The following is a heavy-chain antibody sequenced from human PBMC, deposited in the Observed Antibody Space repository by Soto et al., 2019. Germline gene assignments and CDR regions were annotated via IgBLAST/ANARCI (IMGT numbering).Heavy chain of an antibody. CDR1: GYTLTELS. Sequence: QVQLVQSGAEVKKPGASVKVSCKVSGYTLTELSMHWVRQAPGKGLEWMGGFDPEDGETIYAQKFQGRVTMTEDTSTDTAYMEPSSLRSEDTAVYYCATDSPKYCSSTSCFKWGWFDPWGQGTLVTVSS. D-gene: IGHD2-2*01. CDR3: ATDSPKYCSSTSCFKWGWFDP. CDR2: FDPEDGET. V-gene: IGHV1-24*01. J-gene: IGHJ5*02.